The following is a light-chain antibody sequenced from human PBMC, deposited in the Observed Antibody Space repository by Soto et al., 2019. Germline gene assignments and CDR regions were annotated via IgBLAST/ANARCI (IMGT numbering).Light chain of an antibody. V-gene: IGLV7-43*01. CDR3: LLSYGGTYV. CDR1: TGAVTRGYY. CDR2: STN. J-gene: IGLJ1*01. Sequence: QAAVTQEPSLTVSPGGTVTLTCAPSTGAVTRGYYPNWFQQKPGQAPRPLIYSTNNKHSWTAARFSGSLLGGKAALTLSGVQPEDEAEYYCLLSYGGTYVFGTGTKLTVL.